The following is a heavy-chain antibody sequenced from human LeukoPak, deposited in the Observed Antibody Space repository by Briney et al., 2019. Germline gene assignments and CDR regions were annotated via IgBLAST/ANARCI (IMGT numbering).Heavy chain of an antibody. D-gene: IGHD3-22*01. J-gene: IGHJ4*02. V-gene: IGHV4-61*05. CDR3: ARVTGYIVEDYFDY. CDR1: GGSISSNNYY. CDR2: IYYSGST. Sequence: SETLSLTCTVSGGSISSNNYYWGWIRQPPGKGLEWIGYIYYSGSTNYNPSLKSRVTISVDTSKNQFSLRLSSVTAADTAVYYCARVTGYIVEDYFDYWGQGTLVTVSS.